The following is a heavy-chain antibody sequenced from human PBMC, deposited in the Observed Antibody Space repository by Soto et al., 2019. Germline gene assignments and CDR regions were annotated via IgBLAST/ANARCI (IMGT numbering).Heavy chain of an antibody. V-gene: IGHV1-18*01. CDR2: ISAYNGNT. J-gene: IGHJ6*02. D-gene: IGHD3-9*01. CDR3: AKELLRYFDWLSPPYYYYGMDV. CDR1: GYTFTSYG. Sequence: ASVKVSCKASGYTFTSYGLSWVRQAPGQGLEWMGWISAYNGNTNYAQKLQGRVTMTTDTSASTAYMELSSLRSEDTAVYYCAKELLRYFDWLSPPYYYYGMDVWGQGTTVTVSS.